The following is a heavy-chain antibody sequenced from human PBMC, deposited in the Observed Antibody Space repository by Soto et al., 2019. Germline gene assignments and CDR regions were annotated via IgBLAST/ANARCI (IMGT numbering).Heavy chain of an antibody. CDR2: INHSGST. CDR3: ARGRIASEYNLERNGGNWFDP. J-gene: IGHJ5*02. Sequence: SETLSLTCAVYGGSFSGYYWSWIRQPPGKGLEWIGEINHSGSTNYNPSLKSRVTISVDTSKNQFSLKLSSVTAADTAVYYCARGRIASEYNLERNGGNWFDPWGQGTLVTVSS. D-gene: IGHD1-1*01. CDR1: GGSFSGYY. V-gene: IGHV4-34*01.